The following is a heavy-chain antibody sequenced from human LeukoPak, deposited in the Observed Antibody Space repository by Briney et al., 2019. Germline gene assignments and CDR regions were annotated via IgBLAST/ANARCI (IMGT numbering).Heavy chain of an antibody. CDR1: GFTFDDYA. V-gene: IGHV3-9*01. J-gene: IGHJ3*02. D-gene: IGHD3-22*01. CDR3: AKDMRSGYYWDAFDI. Sequence: PGGSLRLPCAASGFTFDDYAMHWVRQAPGKGLEWVSGISWNSGSIGYADSVKGRFTISRDNAKNSLYLQMNSLRAEDTALYYCAKDMRSGYYWDAFDIWGQGTMVTVSS. CDR2: ISWNSGSI.